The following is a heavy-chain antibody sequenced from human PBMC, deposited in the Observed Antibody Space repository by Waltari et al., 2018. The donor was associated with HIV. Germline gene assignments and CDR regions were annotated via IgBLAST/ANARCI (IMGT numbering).Heavy chain of an antibody. CDR3: ARICTWFKLGGGDV. CDR1: GGSISNTHYS. Sequence: QLQLQASGPGLVKPSETLSLTCTVSGGSISNTHYSWGWIRQPPVKGLQWIASIYYSGKTYNNPALRSLVTISVDRSKNQFSLKMTAVTAADTALYDCARICTWFKLGGGDVWGQGSTVTVSS. CDR2: IYYSGKT. D-gene: IGHD3-16*01. V-gene: IGHV4-39*01. J-gene: IGHJ6*02.